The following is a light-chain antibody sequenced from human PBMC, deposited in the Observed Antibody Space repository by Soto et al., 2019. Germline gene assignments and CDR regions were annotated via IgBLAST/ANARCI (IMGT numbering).Light chain of an antibody. Sequence: QSVLTQPASVSGSPGKSITISCTGTSSDVGGYNYVSWYQQHPGKAPKLMIYDVSNRPSGVSNRISGSKSGHTASLTISGLPAEDESDYYCSSYTSSSTPFSVFGTGTKVTGL. CDR1: SSDVGGYNY. V-gene: IGLV2-14*01. J-gene: IGLJ1*01. CDR2: DVS. CDR3: SSYTSSSTPFSV.